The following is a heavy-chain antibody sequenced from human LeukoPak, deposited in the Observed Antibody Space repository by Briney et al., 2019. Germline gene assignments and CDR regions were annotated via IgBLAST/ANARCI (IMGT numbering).Heavy chain of an antibody. CDR1: GGSISSGGYY. D-gene: IGHD6-6*01. J-gene: IGHJ4*02. V-gene: IGHV4-31*03. CDR3: ARSRGGLAARVFDY. Sequence: SETLSLTCNVSGGSISSGGYYWSWIRQHPGKGLEWIGYIYYSGSTYYNPSLKSRVTISVDTSKNQFSLKLSSVTAADTAVYYCARSRGGLAARVFDYWGQGTLVTVSS. CDR2: IYYSGST.